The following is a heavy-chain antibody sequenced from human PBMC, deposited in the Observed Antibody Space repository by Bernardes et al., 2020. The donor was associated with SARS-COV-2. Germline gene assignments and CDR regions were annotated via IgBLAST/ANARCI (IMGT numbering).Heavy chain of an antibody. V-gene: IGHV4-39*01. CDR2: IYSSGTT. CDR3: VGSSCGRDCYIGGLRSWDYGMDV. D-gene: IGHD2-21*02. CDR1: SGSISNSNYY. Sequence: SETLSLTCTVSSGSISNSNYYWGWNRQPPGKGWEWSGSIYSSGTTYKNPSHQSRVTKSVDTSKNQFSLRLTSVTAADTAVYYCVGSSCGRDCYIGGLRSWDYGMDVWGQGTTVTVSS. J-gene: IGHJ6*02.